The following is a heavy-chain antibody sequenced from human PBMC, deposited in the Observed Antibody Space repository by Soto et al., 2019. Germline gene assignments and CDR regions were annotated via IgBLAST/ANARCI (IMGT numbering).Heavy chain of an antibody. CDR2: IYYSGST. Sequence: SETLSLTCTVSGGSISSSSYYWGWIRQPPGKGLEWIGSIYYSGSTYYNPSLKSRVTISVDTSKNQFSLKLSSVTAADTAVYYCARQAYDFWSGYLGVFDYWRQGTLVTVSS. D-gene: IGHD3-3*01. CDR1: GGSISSSSYY. J-gene: IGHJ4*02. CDR3: ARQAYDFWSGYLGVFDY. V-gene: IGHV4-39*01.